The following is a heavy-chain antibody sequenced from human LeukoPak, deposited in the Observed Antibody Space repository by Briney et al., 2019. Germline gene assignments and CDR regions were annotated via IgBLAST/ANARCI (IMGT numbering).Heavy chain of an antibody. Sequence: SETLSLTCTVSGGSISSGGYYWSWIRQHPGKGLEWIGYIYYSGSTYYNPSLKSRVTISVDTSKNQFSLKLSSVTAADTAVYYCARRRGSGYQYYFDYWAREPWSPSPQ. V-gene: IGHV4-31*03. CDR2: IYYSGST. D-gene: IGHD3-22*01. CDR1: GGSISSGGYY. J-gene: IGHJ4*02. CDR3: ARRRGSGYQYYFDY.